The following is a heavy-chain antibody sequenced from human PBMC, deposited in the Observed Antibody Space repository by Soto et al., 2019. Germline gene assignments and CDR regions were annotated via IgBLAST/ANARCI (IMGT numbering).Heavy chain of an antibody. D-gene: IGHD6-19*01. CDR2: ISGSGGST. J-gene: IGHJ6*02. V-gene: IGHV3-23*01. CDR1: GFTFSSYA. CDR3: AKPAVAGDYYYYGMDV. Sequence: SLRLSCAASGFTFSSYAMSWVRQAPGKGLEWVSAISGSGGSTYYADSVKGRFTISRDNSKNTLYLQMNSLRAEDTAVYYCAKPAVAGDYYYYGMDVWGQGTTVTVSS.